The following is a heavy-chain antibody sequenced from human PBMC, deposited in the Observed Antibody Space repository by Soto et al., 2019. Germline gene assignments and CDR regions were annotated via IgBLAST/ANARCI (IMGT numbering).Heavy chain of an antibody. D-gene: IGHD3-9*01. Sequence: SETLSRTCAVYGGSFSGYYWSWIRQPPGKGLEWIGEINHSGSTNYNPSLKSRVTISVDTSKNQFSLKLSSVTAADTAVYYCARNTKYYDILTGYYMRYYYYGMDVWGQGTTVTVSS. J-gene: IGHJ6*02. CDR1: GGSFSGYY. CDR3: ARNTKYYDILTGYYMRYYYYGMDV. V-gene: IGHV4-34*01. CDR2: INHSGST.